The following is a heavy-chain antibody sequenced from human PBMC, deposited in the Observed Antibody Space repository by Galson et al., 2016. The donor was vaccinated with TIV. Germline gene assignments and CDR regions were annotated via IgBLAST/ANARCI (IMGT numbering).Heavy chain of an antibody. V-gene: IGHV3-23*01. Sequence: SLRLSCAASGFTFGSYAMNWVRQAPGKGLEWVSSIGGSGGSPYYADSVKGRFTNSRHYSKNTVYLQMNSLRPDDTAIYYCAKDASSQVHDSGSLDSWGQGTLVTVSS. D-gene: IGHD3-10*01. J-gene: IGHJ4*02. CDR1: GFTFGSYA. CDR2: IGGSGGSP. CDR3: AKDASSQVHDSGSLDS.